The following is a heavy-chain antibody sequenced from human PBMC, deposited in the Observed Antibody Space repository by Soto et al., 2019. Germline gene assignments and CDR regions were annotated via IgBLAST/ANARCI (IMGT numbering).Heavy chain of an antibody. D-gene: IGHD3-10*01. CDR2: TYFRSKWYN. V-gene: IGHV6-1*01. CDR1: GDSVSSKTAA. Sequence: SQTLSLTCAISGDSVSSKTAAWNWIRQSPSRGLEWLGRTYFRSKWYNDYAISVKSRITISPDTSKNQFSLLLNSVTPEDTAVYYCATMGYASGSFYKSPFDYWGRGTLVTVSS. CDR3: ATMGYASGSFYKSPFDY. J-gene: IGHJ4*02.